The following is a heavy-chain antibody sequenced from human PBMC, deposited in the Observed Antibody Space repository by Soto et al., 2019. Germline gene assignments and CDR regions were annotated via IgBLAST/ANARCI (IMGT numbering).Heavy chain of an antibody. J-gene: IGHJ4*02. Sequence: QVQLVESGGGVVQPGRSLRLSCAASGFTFSSYAMHWVRQAPGKGLEWVAVISYDGSNKYYVDSVKGRFTISRDNSKNTLYLQMNSLRAEDTAVYYCARGLSNYYFDYWGQGTLVTVSS. CDR3: ARGLSNYYFDY. CDR2: ISYDGSNK. CDR1: GFTFSSYA. V-gene: IGHV3-30-3*01.